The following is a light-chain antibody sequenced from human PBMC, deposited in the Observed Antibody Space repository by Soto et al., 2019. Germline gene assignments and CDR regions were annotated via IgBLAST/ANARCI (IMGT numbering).Light chain of an antibody. J-gene: IGKJ4*01. CDR1: QGINHY. CDR3: QHVYSYPLT. V-gene: IGKV1-9*01. CDR2: GAS. Sequence: DIQLTQSPSFLSASVGDRVTITCRASQGINHYVAWYQQKPGKAPKCLIYGASALQSGVPSRFSGSGSWAAFTLRISSLQPEDFATYYCQHVYSYPLTFGGGTRVEIK.